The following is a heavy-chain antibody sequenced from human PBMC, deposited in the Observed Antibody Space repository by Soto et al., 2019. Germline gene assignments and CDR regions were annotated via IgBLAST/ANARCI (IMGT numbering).Heavy chain of an antibody. CDR3: AKDPVIAADSSSYGMDV. Sequence: GSLRLSCAASGFNFSIFAMHWVRQAPGKGLEWVAVISYDGSNKYYADSVKGRFTISRDNSKDTLYLQLNSLRAEDTAVHYCAKDPVIAADSSSYGMDVCGQGTSVTVS. CDR2: ISYDGSNK. D-gene: IGHD6-13*01. CDR1: GFNFSIFA. V-gene: IGHV3-30*18. J-gene: IGHJ6*02.